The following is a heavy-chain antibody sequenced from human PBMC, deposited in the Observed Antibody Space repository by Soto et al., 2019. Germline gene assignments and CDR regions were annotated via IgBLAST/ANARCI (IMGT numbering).Heavy chain of an antibody. V-gene: IGHV1-3*04. J-gene: IGHJ4*02. CDR3: ARGLTRLDY. CDR1: GYSFTHFE. Sequence: QVQLVQSGPEVKQPGASVRISCQASGYSFTHFEMHWVRQAPGQRIEWMGWINTGHGDTKYSQKFKGRVNFTRDTYASTAYLDLDGLTSDDTSLYFCARGLTRLDYWGPGTLVTVSS. CDR2: INTGHGDT. D-gene: IGHD7-27*01.